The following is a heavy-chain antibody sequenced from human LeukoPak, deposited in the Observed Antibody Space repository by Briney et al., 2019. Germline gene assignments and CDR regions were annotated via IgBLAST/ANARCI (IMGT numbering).Heavy chain of an antibody. CDR1: DGSISSGGYY. CDR2: IYYSGST. V-gene: IGHV4-31*03. CDR3: AKDRAGYCSGGSCYTTFDP. Sequence: PSETLSLTCTVSDGSISSGGYYWTWIRQHPGKGLEWIGYIYYSGSTYYNPSLKSRVTISADTSKNQFSLMLSSVTAADTALYYCAKDRAGYCSGGSCYTTFDPWGQGTLVTVSS. J-gene: IGHJ5*02. D-gene: IGHD2-15*01.